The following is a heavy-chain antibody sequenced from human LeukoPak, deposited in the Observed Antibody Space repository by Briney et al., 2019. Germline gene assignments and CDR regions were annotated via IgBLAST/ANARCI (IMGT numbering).Heavy chain of an antibody. J-gene: IGHJ4*02. CDR1: GFIFSSYW. V-gene: IGHV3-74*01. CDR3: ARVDCSGGSCYSDY. CDR2: INSDGTTT. D-gene: IGHD2-15*01. Sequence: GGSLRLSCGASGFIFSSYWMHWVRQAPGKGLVWVSRINSDGTTTNYADSVKGRFTISRDNAKNSLYLQMNSLRAEDTAVYYCARVDCSGGSCYSDYWGQGTLVTVSS.